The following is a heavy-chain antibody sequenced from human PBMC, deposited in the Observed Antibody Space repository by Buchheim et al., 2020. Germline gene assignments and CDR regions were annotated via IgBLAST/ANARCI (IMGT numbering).Heavy chain of an antibody. Sequence: QVQLQESGPGLVKPSETLSLTCTVSGGSISSYYWSWIRQPPGKGLEWIGYIYYSGSTNYNPSLKSRVTISVDTSKNQFSLKLSSVTAADTAVYYCARDSDHEVGASYWFDPWGQGTL. CDR3: ARDSDHEVGASYWFDP. D-gene: IGHD1-26*01. V-gene: IGHV4-59*01. J-gene: IGHJ5*02. CDR1: GGSISSYY. CDR2: IYYSGST.